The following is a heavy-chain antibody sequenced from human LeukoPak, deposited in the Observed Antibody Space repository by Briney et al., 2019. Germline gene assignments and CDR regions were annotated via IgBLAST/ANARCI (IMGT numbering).Heavy chain of an antibody. Sequence: GGSLRLSCAASGFTFSGFAMSWIRQAPGKGLEWVSSISRSGESTFYADSVRGRFNISRDNSKNTVYLQMESLRAEDTALYYRAKAYAVGSIDYWGQGTLVTVSS. V-gene: IGHV3-23*01. D-gene: IGHD3-16*01. J-gene: IGHJ4*02. CDR1: GFTFSGFA. CDR2: ISRSGEST. CDR3: AKAYAVGSIDY.